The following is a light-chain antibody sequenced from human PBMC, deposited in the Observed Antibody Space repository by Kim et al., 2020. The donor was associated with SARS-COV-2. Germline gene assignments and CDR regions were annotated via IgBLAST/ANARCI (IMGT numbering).Light chain of an antibody. V-gene: IGKV3-20*01. Sequence: EIVLTQSPATLSLSPGERAALSCRASQSVSSSYLAWYQQKPGQAPRLLIYGASSRATGIPDRFSGSGSGTDFTLTITRLEPDDFAVYYCQQYGTSPLTFGGGTKLEF. J-gene: IGKJ4*01. CDR2: GAS. CDR3: QQYGTSPLT. CDR1: QSVSSSY.